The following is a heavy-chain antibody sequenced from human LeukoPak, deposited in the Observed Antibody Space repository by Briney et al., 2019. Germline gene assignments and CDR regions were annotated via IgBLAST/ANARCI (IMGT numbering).Heavy chain of an antibody. Sequence: SETLSLTCTVSGGSISNSYWSWIRQPPGKGLEWIGYIYYSGNTKYNPSLKSRVTISVDTSKNQFSLELSSVTAADTAVYYCASSSTVTTIDYWGQGTLVTVSS. V-gene: IGHV4-59*08. D-gene: IGHD4-17*01. CDR2: IYYSGNT. CDR3: ASSSTVTTIDY. J-gene: IGHJ4*02. CDR1: GGSISNSY.